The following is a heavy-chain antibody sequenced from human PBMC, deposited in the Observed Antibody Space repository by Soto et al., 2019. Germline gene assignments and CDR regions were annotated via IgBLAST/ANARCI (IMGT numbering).Heavy chain of an antibody. CDR3: AREQHDILTGHFRAYFDY. V-gene: IGHV3-30-3*01. J-gene: IGHJ4*02. CDR2: ISYDGSNK. D-gene: IGHD3-9*01. CDR1: GFTFSSYA. Sequence: GGSLRLSCAASGFTFSSYAMHWVRQAPGKGLEWVAVISYDGSNKYYADSVKGRFTISRDNSKNTLYLQMNSLRAEDTADDYCAREQHDILTGHFRAYFDYWGQGTLVTVSS.